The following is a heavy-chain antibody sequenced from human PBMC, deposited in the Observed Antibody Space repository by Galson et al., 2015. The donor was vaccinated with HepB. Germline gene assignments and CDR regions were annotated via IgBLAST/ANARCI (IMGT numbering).Heavy chain of an antibody. V-gene: IGHV3-33*01. J-gene: IGHJ4*02. CDR2: IWYDGSNK. CDR1: GFTFSSYG. Sequence: SLRLSCAASGFTFSSYGMHWVRQAPGKGLEWVAVIWYDGSNKYYADSVKGRFTISRDNSKNTLYLQMNSLRAEDTAVYYCARDRQAGARGYYYDSSGYSSSFDYWGQGTLVTVSS. D-gene: IGHD3-22*01. CDR3: ARDRQAGARGYYYDSSGYSSSFDY.